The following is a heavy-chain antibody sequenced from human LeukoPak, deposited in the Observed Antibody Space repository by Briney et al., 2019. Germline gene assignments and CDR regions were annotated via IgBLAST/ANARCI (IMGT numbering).Heavy chain of an antibody. J-gene: IGHJ5*02. CDR1: GYSFTSYW. CDR2: IYPGDSDT. V-gene: IGHV5-51*01. CDR3: ARRIITGTTRWFDP. Sequence: GASLKISCKGSGYSFTSYWIGWVRQMPGKGLECMGIIYPGDSDTKYRPSFQGQVTISADKSISTAYLQWSSLKASDTAMYYCARRIITGTTRWFDPWGQGTLVTVSS. D-gene: IGHD1-14*01.